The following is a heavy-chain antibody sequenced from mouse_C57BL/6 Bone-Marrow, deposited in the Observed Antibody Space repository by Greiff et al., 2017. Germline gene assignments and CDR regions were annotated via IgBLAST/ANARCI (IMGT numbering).Heavy chain of an antibody. V-gene: IGHV1-7*01. J-gene: IGHJ3*01. CDR3: ARDPHYYGSSYVGAWFAY. D-gene: IGHD1-1*01. CDR1: GYTFTSYW. CDR2: INPSSGYT. Sequence: QVHVKQSGAELAKPGASVKLSCKASGYTFTSYWMHWVKQRPGQGLEWIGYINPSSGYTKYNQKFKDKATLTADKSSSTAYMQLSSLTYEDSAVYYCARDPHYYGSSYVGAWFAYWGQGTLVTVSA.